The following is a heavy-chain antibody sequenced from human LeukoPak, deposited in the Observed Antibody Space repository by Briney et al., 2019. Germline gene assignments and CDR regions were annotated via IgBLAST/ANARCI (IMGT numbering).Heavy chain of an antibody. CDR1: GFTFSNDW. D-gene: IGHD6-19*01. V-gene: IGHV3-7*01. Sequence: GGSLRLSCAASGFTFSNDWMNSFRQAPGKGLEWVASIKQDGSEKYYVDSVKGRFTISRDNAKNSLYLQMNSLRAEDTAVYYCARDHTVDGLVFDYWGQGTLVTVSS. CDR2: IKQDGSEK. CDR3: ARDHTVDGLVFDY. J-gene: IGHJ4*02.